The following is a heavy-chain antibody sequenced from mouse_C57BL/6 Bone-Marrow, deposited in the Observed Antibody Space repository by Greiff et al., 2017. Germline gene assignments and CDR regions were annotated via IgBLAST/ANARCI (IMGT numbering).Heavy chain of an antibody. D-gene: IGHD1-1*01. V-gene: IGHV1-52*01. CDR3: ARDWGSSQPAWFAY. CDR2: IDPSDSET. J-gene: IGHJ3*01. CDR1: GYTFTSYC. Sequence: QVQLQQPGAELVRPGSSVTLSCKASGYTFTSYCMHWVKQRPIQGLEWIGNIDPSDSETLYNQKFKDKATLTVDKSSSTAYMQLSSLTSEDSAVYYCARDWGSSQPAWFAYWGQGTLVTVSA.